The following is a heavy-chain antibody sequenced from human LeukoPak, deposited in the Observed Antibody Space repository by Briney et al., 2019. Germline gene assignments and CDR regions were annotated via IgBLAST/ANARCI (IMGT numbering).Heavy chain of an antibody. Sequence: ASVKVSCKASGYTFTGYYIHWVRQAPGQGLEWVGWINPNSGGTNSAQKFQVRVTMTRDTSISTAYMELSRLRSDDTAVYYCARDGCSSTSCYESDDYWGQGTLVTVSS. CDR2: INPNSGGT. D-gene: IGHD2-2*01. CDR3: ARDGCSSTSCYESDDY. J-gene: IGHJ4*02. V-gene: IGHV1-2*02. CDR1: GYTFTGYY.